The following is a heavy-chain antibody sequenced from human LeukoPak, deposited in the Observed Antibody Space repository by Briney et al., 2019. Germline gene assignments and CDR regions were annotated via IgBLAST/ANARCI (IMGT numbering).Heavy chain of an antibody. Sequence: PGGSLRLSCAASGFTFSSYAMSWVRQAPGKGLEWVSAISGSGGSTYYADSVKGRFTISRDNSKNTLYPQMNGLRAEDTAVYYCAKGGMGHYYGMDVWGQGTTVTVSS. CDR1: GFTFSSYA. CDR3: AKGGMGHYYGMDV. D-gene: IGHD3-16*01. V-gene: IGHV3-23*01. CDR2: ISGSGGST. J-gene: IGHJ6*02.